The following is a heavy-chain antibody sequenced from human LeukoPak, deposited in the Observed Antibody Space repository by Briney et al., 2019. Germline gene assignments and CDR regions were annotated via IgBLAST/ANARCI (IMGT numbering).Heavy chain of an antibody. CDR3: VRHDGSSPYDY. J-gene: IGHJ4*02. CDR1: GLTVSRYY. V-gene: IGHV3-53*01. Sequence: GGSLRLSCAASGLTVSRYYLSWVRQAPGKGLEWVSVIYSDGSTNYADSVKGRFIISRDNSKNTLYLQMNSLRAEDTAVYYCVRHDGSSPYDYWGQGTLVTVSS. D-gene: IGHD1-1*01. CDR2: IYSDGST.